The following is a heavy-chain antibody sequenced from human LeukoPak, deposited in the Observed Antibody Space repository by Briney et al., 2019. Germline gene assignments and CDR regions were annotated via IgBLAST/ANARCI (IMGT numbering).Heavy chain of an antibody. Sequence: GGSLRLSCAASGFTFSGYSMSWVRQAPGKGPEWVSTISGSGDATYYADSVKGRFTISRHNSKNTLYLQMNSLRAEDTAVYYCARVYGNSENWGQGTLVTVSS. D-gene: IGHD4-23*01. CDR1: GFTFSGYS. J-gene: IGHJ4*02. V-gene: IGHV3-23*01. CDR2: ISGSGDAT. CDR3: ARVYGNSEN.